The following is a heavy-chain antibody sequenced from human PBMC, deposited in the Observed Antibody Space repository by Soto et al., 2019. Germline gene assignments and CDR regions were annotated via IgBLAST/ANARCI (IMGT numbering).Heavy chain of an antibody. Sequence: GGSLRLSCAASGFTFSSYAMSWVRQAPGKGLEWVSAISGSGGSTYYADSVKGRFTISRDNSKNTLYLQMNSLRAEDTAVYYCAKDITMIVVVTLDYWGQGALVTVSS. CDR3: AKDITMIVVVTLDY. V-gene: IGHV3-23*01. D-gene: IGHD3-22*01. CDR2: ISGSGGST. CDR1: GFTFSSYA. J-gene: IGHJ4*02.